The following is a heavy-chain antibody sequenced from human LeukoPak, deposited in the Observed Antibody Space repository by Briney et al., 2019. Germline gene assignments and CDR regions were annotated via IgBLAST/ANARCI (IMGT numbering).Heavy chain of an antibody. J-gene: IGHJ3*02. CDR2: IWYDGSNK. CDR1: GFTFSSYG. V-gene: IGHV3-33*01. Sequence: GGSLRLSCAASGFTFSSYGMHWVRQAPGKGLEWVAVIWYDGSNKYYADSVKGRFTISRDKSKNTLYLQMNSLRAEDTAVYYCAREDESSGDHAFDIWGQETMLTVSS. CDR3: AREDESSGDHAFDI. D-gene: IGHD3-22*01.